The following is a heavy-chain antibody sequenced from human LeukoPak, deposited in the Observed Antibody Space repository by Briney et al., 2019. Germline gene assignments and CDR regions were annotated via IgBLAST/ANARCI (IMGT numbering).Heavy chain of an antibody. V-gene: IGHV1-18*01. CDR2: ISAYNGNT. D-gene: IGHD3-10*01. CDR3: ARAQPLLWFGELLS. CDR1: GYTFTSYG. J-gene: IGHJ4*02. Sequence: ASVKVSCKASGYTFTSYGISWARQAPGQGLEWMGWISAYNGNTNYAQKLQGRVTMTTDTSTSTAYMELRSLRSDDTAVYYCARAQPLLWFGELLSXGXGTLVTVSS.